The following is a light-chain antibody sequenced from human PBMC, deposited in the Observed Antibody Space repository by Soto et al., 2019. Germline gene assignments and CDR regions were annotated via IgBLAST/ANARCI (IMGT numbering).Light chain of an antibody. Sequence: DIVMTQSPDSLAVSLGERATIKCKSSQSVLYSSNNKNYLAWYQHKPGQPPNLLIYWATTRKSGVPDRFSGSGSGTDFPLTISSLQAADVAVYYCQQYYSPPWTFGQGAKVEIK. CDR3: QQYYSPPWT. CDR1: QSVLYSSNNKNY. V-gene: IGKV4-1*01. CDR2: WAT. J-gene: IGKJ1*01.